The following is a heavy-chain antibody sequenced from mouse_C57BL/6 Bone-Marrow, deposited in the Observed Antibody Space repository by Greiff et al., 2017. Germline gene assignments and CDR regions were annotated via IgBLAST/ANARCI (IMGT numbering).Heavy chain of an antibody. CDR2: ISSGGSYT. V-gene: IGHV5-6*01. D-gene: IGHD1-1*02. CDR1: GFTFSSYG. J-gene: IGHJ2*01. CDR3: ARHGGRFDY. Sequence: EVKVVESGGDLVKPGGSLKLSCAASGFTFSSYGMSWVRQTPDKRLEWVATISSGGSYTYYPASVKGRFTISRDKAKNTLYLQMSSLKSEDTAMYYCARHGGRFDYWGKGTTLTVSS.